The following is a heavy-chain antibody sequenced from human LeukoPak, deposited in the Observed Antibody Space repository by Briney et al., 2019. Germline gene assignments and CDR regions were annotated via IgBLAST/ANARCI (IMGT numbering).Heavy chain of an antibody. V-gene: IGHV3-48*01. CDR1: GFTFSSYS. CDR3: ARVRDYGDYPPDY. D-gene: IGHD4-17*01. CDR2: IRSSSSTI. Sequence: PGGSLRLSCAASGFTFSSYSMNWVRQAPGKGLEWVSYIRSSSSTIYYADSVKGRFTISRDNAKNSLYLQMNSLRAEDTAVYYCARVRDYGDYPPDYWGQGTLVTVSS. J-gene: IGHJ4*02.